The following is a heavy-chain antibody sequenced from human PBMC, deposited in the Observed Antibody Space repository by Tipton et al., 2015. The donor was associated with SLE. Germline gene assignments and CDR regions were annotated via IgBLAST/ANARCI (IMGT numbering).Heavy chain of an antibody. CDR2: IYTSGST. Sequence: TLSLTCTVSGGSIRSYYWSWIRQPAGKGLEWIGRIYTSGSTNYNPSLKSRVTMSVDTSKNQFSLKLSSVTAADTAVYYCASGGYGSGSHYLGGWFDPWGRGTLVTVSS. J-gene: IGHJ5*02. D-gene: IGHD3-10*01. CDR1: GGSIRSYY. CDR3: ASGGYGSGSHYLGGWFDP. V-gene: IGHV4-4*07.